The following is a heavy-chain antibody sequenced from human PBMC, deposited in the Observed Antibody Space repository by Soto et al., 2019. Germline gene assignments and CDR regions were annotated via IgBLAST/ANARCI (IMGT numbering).Heavy chain of an antibody. CDR1: GFTFSSYA. D-gene: IGHD6-19*01. CDR3: AGWLVRYFAY. V-gene: IGHV3-23*01. CDR2: ISGSGGGT. J-gene: IGHJ4*02. Sequence: ESGGGLVQPGGSLRLSCAASGFTFSSYAMSWVRQAPGKGLEWVSGISGSGGGTYYADSVKGLFTISRDNSKNTLYLQMNSLRAEDTAVYYCAGWLVRYFAYWGQGTLVTVSS.